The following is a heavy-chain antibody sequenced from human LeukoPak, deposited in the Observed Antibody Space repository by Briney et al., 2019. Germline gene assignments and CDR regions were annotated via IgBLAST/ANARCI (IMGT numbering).Heavy chain of an antibody. CDR2: ISYDGSNK. CDR1: GFTFSSYG. V-gene: IGHV3-30*18. D-gene: IGHD2-8*02. CDR3: ANWSLYGMDV. J-gene: IGHJ6*02. Sequence: GRSLRLSCAASGFTFSSYGMHWVRQAPGKGLEGVAVISYDGSNKYYADSVKGRFTISRDNSKNTLYLQMNSLRAEDTAVYYCANWSLYGMDVWGQGTTVSVSS.